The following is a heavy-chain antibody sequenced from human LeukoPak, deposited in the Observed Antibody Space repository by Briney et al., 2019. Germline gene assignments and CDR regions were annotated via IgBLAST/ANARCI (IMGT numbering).Heavy chain of an antibody. V-gene: IGHV1-69*13. CDR3: ARDSFPGTAMVVWAFDI. Sequence: ASVKVSCKASGGTFSSYAISWVRQAPGQGLEWTGGIIPIFGTANYAQKFQGRVTITADESTSTAYMELSSLRSEDTAVYYCARDSFPGTAMVVWAFDIWGQGTMVTVSS. D-gene: IGHD5-18*01. CDR2: IIPIFGTA. J-gene: IGHJ3*02. CDR1: GGTFSSYA.